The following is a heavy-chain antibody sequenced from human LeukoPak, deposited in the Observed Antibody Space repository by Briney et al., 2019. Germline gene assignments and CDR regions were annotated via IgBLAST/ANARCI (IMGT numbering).Heavy chain of an antibody. CDR1: GYTFTTYA. CDR3: ARSGGNSVNDY. J-gene: IGHJ4*02. Sequence: GASVKVSSKASGYTFTTYAIHWVRQAPGQRLEWMGWINAGNGNTKYSQKFQGRVTITRDTSASTAYMELSSLRSEDTAVYYCARSGGNSVNDYWGQGTLVTVSS. V-gene: IGHV1-3*01. CDR2: INAGNGNT. D-gene: IGHD4-23*01.